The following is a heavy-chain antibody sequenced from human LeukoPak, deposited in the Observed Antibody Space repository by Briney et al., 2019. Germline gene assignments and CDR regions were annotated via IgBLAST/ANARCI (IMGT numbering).Heavy chain of an antibody. D-gene: IGHD1-14*01. CDR3: ARDSPGFFDP. J-gene: IGHJ5*02. CDR2: IYYSGST. CDR1: GGSISSSSYY. V-gene: IGHV4-39*07. Sequence: SETLSLTCTVSGGSISSSSYYWGWIRQPPGKGLEWIGSIYYSGSTYYNPSLKSRVTISVDTSKNQFSLKLSSVTAADTAVYYCARDSPGFFDPWGQGTLVTVSS.